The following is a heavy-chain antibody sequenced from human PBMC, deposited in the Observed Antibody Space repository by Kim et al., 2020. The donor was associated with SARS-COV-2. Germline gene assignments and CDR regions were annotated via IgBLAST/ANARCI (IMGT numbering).Heavy chain of an antibody. CDR1: GYTLTELS. CDR2: FDPEDGET. CDR3: ATARPARGIVVVPAAMSMYYGMDV. J-gene: IGHJ6*02. D-gene: IGHD2-2*01. Sequence: ASVKVSCKVSGYTLTELSIHWVRQAPGKGLEWMGGFDPEDGETIYAQKFQGRVTMTEDTSTDTAYMELSRLRSEDTAVYYCATARPARGIVVVPAAMSMYYGMDVWGQGTTVTVSS. V-gene: IGHV1-24*01.